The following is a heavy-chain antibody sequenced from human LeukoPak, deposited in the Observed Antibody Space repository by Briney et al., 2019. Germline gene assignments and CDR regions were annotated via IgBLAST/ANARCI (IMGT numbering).Heavy chain of an antibody. Sequence: ASVKVSCKTSGYIFTDYYLHWVRQAPGQGLEWMGWINPKTGATKYAQSFQGRITMTRDTSITTAYMNLTWLTSDDSAVYYCARDRGGYYGSENDFWGQGTLVTVSS. CDR1: GYIFTDYY. D-gene: IGHD3-10*01. J-gene: IGHJ4*02. V-gene: IGHV1-2*02. CDR2: INPKTGAT. CDR3: ARDRGGYYGSENDF.